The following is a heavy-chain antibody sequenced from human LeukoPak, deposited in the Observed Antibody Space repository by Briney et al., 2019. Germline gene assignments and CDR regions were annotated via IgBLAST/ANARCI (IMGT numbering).Heavy chain of an antibody. J-gene: IGHJ3*02. Sequence: GGSLRLSCAASGFTLSTFWMSWVRQAPGKGLEWVARSRNKANSYSTVYAASVQGRFTISRDESKNSLYLQMNSLITEDTAVYFCARGFHSFDIWGQGTMVTVSS. V-gene: IGHV3-72*01. CDR2: SRNKANSYST. CDR1: GFTLSTFW. CDR3: ARGFHSFDI.